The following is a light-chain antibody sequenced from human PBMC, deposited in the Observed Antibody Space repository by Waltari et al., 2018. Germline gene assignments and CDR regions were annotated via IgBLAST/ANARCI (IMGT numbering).Light chain of an antibody. CDR3: QQYYRTPFT. V-gene: IGKV4-1*01. Sequence: DIVMTQSPDSLAVSLGERATINCKSSPGVLYSSNNKNYLAWYQQKPGQPPKLLIYWASTRESGVPDRVSGSRSGTDVTLTISSLQAEELAVYNCQQYYRTPFTFGPGTKVDIK. CDR2: WAS. CDR1: PGVLYSSNNKNY. J-gene: IGKJ3*01.